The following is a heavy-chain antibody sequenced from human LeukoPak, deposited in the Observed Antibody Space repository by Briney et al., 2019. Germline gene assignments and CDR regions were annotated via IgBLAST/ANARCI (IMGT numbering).Heavy chain of an antibody. Sequence: PSETLSLTCTVSGGSISSYYWSWIRQPPGKGLEWIGYIYYSGSTNYNPSLKSRVTISVDTSKNQFSLKLSSVTAADTSVYYCARYTSSFSSSWLEFDPWGQGTLVTVSS. J-gene: IGHJ5*02. V-gene: IGHV4-59*12. CDR2: IYYSGST. CDR1: GGSISSYY. CDR3: ARYTSSFSSSWLEFDP. D-gene: IGHD6-13*01.